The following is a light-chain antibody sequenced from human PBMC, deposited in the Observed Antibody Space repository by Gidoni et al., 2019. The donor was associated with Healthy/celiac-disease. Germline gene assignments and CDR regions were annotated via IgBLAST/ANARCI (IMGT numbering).Light chain of an antibody. J-gene: IGKJ4*01. CDR3: QQYYSTPLT. Sequence: DIVMTQSPDSLAVSLGERATIHGKSSQSVLYSSNNKNDLAWYQQKPGQPPKLLIYWASTRESGVPDRFSGSGSGTDFTLTISSLQAEDVAVYYCQQYYSTPLTFGGGTKVEIK. CDR2: WAS. V-gene: IGKV4-1*01. CDR1: QSVLYSSNNKND.